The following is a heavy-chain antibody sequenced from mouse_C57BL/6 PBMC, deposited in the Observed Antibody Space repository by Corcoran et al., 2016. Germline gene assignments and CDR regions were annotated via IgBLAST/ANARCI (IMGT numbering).Heavy chain of an antibody. V-gene: IGHV9-3*01. J-gene: IGHJ3*01. CDR2: INTYSGVP. D-gene: IGHD1-1*01. Sequence: QIQLVQSGPELKKPGETVKISCKASGDTFTTYGMSWVKQVPGKGLKWMGWINTYSGVPTYADDFKGRFAFSLETSASTAYLQINNLKNEDTATYFCARVGIYYCGRAWLDYWGQGTLVTVSA. CDR1: GDTFTTYG. CDR3: ARVGIYYCGRAWLDY.